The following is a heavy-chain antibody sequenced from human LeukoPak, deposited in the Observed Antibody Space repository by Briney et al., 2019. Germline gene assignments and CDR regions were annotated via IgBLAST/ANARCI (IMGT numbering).Heavy chain of an antibody. CDR2: IYNDGQT. CDR3: TRDPDG. V-gene: IGHV3-66*01. Sequence: GGSLRLSCAASGFSVRDFYMSWVRLAPGKGLEWVSVIYNDGQTFHAESVKGRFTLSRDNFNNILYLQMNSLRAEDTAVYYCTRDPDGWGQGTLVTVDS. CDR1: GFSVRDFY. J-gene: IGHJ4*02.